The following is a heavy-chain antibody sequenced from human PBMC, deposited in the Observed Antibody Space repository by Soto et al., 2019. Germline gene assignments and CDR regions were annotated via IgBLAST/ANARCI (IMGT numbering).Heavy chain of an antibody. CDR3: AKEVRYFDWPQGFPL. Sequence: QVQLVQSGAEVKKPGSSVKVSCKASGGTFSSYTISWVRQAPGQGLEWMGRIIPIPGIANYAQKFQGRVTITADKSTSTAYIELSSLRSEDTAVYYCAKEVRYFDWPQGFPLWGQGTLVTVSS. CDR2: IIPIPGIA. J-gene: IGHJ4*02. V-gene: IGHV1-69*02. CDR1: GGTFSSYT. D-gene: IGHD3-9*01.